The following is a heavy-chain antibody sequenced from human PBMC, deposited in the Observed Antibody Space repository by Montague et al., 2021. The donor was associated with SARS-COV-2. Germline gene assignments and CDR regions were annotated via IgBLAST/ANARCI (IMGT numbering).Heavy chain of an antibody. J-gene: IGHJ4*02. CDR2: MYTSGST. CDR1: GGSISSGNYY. V-gene: IGHV4-61*02. D-gene: IGHD6-19*01. Sequence: TLSLTCTVSGGSISSGNYYWSWIRRPAGKGLEWIGRMYTSGSTKYNPSLGRRVTISLDTSNNQFSLNLNSVTAADTAVYYCARGRVNGWYFFDNWGQGTLVTVSS. CDR3: ARGRVNGWYFFDN.